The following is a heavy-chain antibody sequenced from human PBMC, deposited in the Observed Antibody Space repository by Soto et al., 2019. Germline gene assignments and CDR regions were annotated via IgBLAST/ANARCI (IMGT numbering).Heavy chain of an antibody. CDR2: IIPNLGIA. D-gene: IGHD1-1*01. V-gene: IGHV1-69*10. J-gene: IGHJ4*02. Sequence: GASVKVSCKASGYTFTGYYMHWVRQAPGQGLEWMGWIIPNLGIANYAQKFQGRVTITADKSTSTAYMELSSLRSEDTAVYYCAQRGGNDIDYWGQGTLVTVSS. CDR1: GYTFTGYY. CDR3: AQRGGNDIDY.